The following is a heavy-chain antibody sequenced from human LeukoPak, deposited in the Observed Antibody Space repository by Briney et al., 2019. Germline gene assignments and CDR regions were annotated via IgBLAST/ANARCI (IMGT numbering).Heavy chain of an antibody. CDR2: ISSSSSYI. CDR1: GFTFSSYS. CDR3: ARGELGDYYFDY. V-gene: IGHV3-21*01. J-gene: IGHJ4*02. D-gene: IGHD7-27*01. Sequence: GGSLRLSCAASGFTFSSYSMNWVRQAPGKGLEWVSSISSSSSYIYYADSVKGRFTISRDNAKNSLYLQMNSLRAEDTAVYYCARGELGDYYFDYWGQGTLVTVSS.